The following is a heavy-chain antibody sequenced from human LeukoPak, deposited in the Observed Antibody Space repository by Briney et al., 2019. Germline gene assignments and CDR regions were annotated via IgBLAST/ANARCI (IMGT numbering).Heavy chain of an antibody. J-gene: IGHJ1*01. CDR3: ARARDYYDSPILFQH. Sequence: GESLKISCKGSGYSFTNYWIGWVRQMPGKGLEWMGIIYPGDSDTRYSPSFQGQVTISADKSISTAYLQWSSLKASDTAMYYCARARDYYDSPILFQHWGQGTLVTVSS. CDR1: GYSFTNYW. D-gene: IGHD3-22*01. V-gene: IGHV5-51*01. CDR2: IYPGDSDT.